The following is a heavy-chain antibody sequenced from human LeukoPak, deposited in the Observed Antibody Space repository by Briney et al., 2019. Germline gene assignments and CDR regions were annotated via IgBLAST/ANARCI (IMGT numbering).Heavy chain of an antibody. Sequence: PGGSLRLSCAASGFTFSDYYMSWIRQAPGKGLEWVSYISSSGSTIYYADSVKGRFTISRDNAKNSLYLQMNSLRADDTAVYYCARDQAPHYYDSSGYYVAGAFDIWGQGTMVTVSS. CDR2: ISSSGSTI. D-gene: IGHD3-22*01. V-gene: IGHV3-11*04. CDR3: ARDQAPHYYDSSGYYVAGAFDI. CDR1: GFTFSDYY. J-gene: IGHJ3*02.